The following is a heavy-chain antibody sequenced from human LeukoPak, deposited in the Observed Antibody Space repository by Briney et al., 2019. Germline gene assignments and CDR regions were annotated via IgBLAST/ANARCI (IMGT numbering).Heavy chain of an antibody. Sequence: ASVKVSCKASGYTFTGYYMHWVRQAPGQGLEWMGRINPNSGGTNYAQKFQGRVTMTRDTSITTAYMELNRLRSDDTAVYYCAREAEQIAYSLWGQGTLVTVSS. CDR1: GYTFTGYY. CDR3: AREAEQIAYSL. V-gene: IGHV1-2*06. D-gene: IGHD1-26*01. J-gene: IGHJ4*02. CDR2: INPNSGGT.